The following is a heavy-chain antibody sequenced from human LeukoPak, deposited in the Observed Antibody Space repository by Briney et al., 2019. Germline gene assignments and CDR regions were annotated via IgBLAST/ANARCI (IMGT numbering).Heavy chain of an antibody. CDR2: IGRAGDT. CDR1: GFSFSDCD. V-gene: IGHV3-13*01. CDR3: AREVHDSLSWGWDLDL. D-gene: IGHD3-9*01. J-gene: IGHJ2*01. Sequence: GGSLRLSCAASGFSFSDCDFHWVRQAPGKGLEWVSGIGRAGDTYYTDSVKGRFTFSRENAMISLHLEMNSLRVEDTAVYFCAREVHDSLSWGWDLDLWGRGTLVTVSS.